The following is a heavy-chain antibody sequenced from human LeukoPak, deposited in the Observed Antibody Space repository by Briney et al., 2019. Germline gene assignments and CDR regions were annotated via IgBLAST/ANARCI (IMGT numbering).Heavy chain of an antibody. CDR2: IKSKTDGGTT. J-gene: IGHJ4*02. CDR1: GFTFSNAW. V-gene: IGHV3-15*01. Sequence: GGSLRLSCAASGFTFSNAWMSWVRQAPGKGLEWVGRIKSKTDGGTTDYAPPVKGRFTISRDDSKNTLYLQMNSLKTEDTAVYYCTTDLTVLLWFGELDYWGQGTLVTVSS. CDR3: TTDLTVLLWFGELDY. D-gene: IGHD3-10*01.